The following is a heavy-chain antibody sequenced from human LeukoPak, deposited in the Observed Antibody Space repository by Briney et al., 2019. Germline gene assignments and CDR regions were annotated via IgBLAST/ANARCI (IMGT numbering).Heavy chain of an antibody. CDR1: GFTFSSYW. CDR3: ARFPRVGVKDEVDY. CDR2: INSDGSST. Sequence: PGGSLRLSCAASGFTFSSYWMHWVRQAPGKGLVWVSRINSDGSSTSYADSVKGRFTISRDNAKNTLYLQMNSLRAEDTAVYYCARFPRVGVKDEVDYWGQGTLVTVSS. J-gene: IGHJ4*02. D-gene: IGHD1-26*01. V-gene: IGHV3-74*01.